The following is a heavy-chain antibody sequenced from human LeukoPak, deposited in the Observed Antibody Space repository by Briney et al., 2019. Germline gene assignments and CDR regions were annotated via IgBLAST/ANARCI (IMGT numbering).Heavy chain of an antibody. CDR3: ARDLSNGLDY. V-gene: IGHV1-2*02. Sequence: ASVKVSCKASGYTFAGYYIHWVRQAPGQGLEWMGWINPKSGGTNYAQKFQGRVTMTRDTSISTAYMELSRLTSEDTAVYSCARDLSNGLDYWGQGTLVTVSS. CDR2: INPKSGGT. CDR1: GYTFAGYY. J-gene: IGHJ4*02. D-gene: IGHD2-8*01.